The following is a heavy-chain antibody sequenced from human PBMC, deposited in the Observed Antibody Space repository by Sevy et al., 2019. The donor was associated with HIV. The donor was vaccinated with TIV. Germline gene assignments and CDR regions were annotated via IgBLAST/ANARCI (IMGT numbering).Heavy chain of an antibody. CDR2: ISYDGSNK. V-gene: IGHV3-30*18. D-gene: IGHD5-18*01. Sequence: GGSLRLSCAASGFTFSSYGMHWVRQAPGKGLEWVAVISYDGSNKYYADSVKGRFTISRDNSKNKLYRQMNSLRAEDTAVYYCAKDLLAMKGPMDVWGQGTTVTVSS. J-gene: IGHJ6*02. CDR1: GFTFSSYG. CDR3: AKDLLAMKGPMDV.